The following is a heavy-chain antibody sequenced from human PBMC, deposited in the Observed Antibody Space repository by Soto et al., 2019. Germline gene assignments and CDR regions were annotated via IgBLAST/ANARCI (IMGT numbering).Heavy chain of an antibody. CDR3: ARRTLSMIRGAFDF. Sequence: QVQLQQWGAGLLKPSETLSLTCAVSGGSFSGFRWSYIRQSPGKGLEWIGEIDHSGITIYNPSLESRVSISLDTAKIQFSLELIAVTAADTAVYYCARRTLSMIRGAFDFWGQGTLVTVSS. CDR1: GGSFSGFR. V-gene: IGHV4-34*01. D-gene: IGHD3-10*01. J-gene: IGHJ4*02. CDR2: IDHSGIT.